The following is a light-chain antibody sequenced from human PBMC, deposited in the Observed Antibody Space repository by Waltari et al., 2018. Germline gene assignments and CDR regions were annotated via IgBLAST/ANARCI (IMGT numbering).Light chain of an antibody. CDR1: QSIGTY. CDR2: DAS. J-gene: IGKJ1*01. Sequence: VFTQSPATLSLSPGESATLSCRASQSIGTYLAWYQQTPGQAPRLLIYDASNRATGIPPRFSGSGSGTDFILTISSLEPEDFAVYYCQQRSGWPQTFGQGTNVEI. V-gene: IGKV3-11*01. CDR3: QQRSGWPQT.